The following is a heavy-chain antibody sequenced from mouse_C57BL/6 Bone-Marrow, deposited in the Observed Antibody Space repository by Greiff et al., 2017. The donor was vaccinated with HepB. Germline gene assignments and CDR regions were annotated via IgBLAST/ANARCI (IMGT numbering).Heavy chain of an antibody. CDR2: ISNLAYSI. CDR3: ARPLYDGYSSYYAMDY. D-gene: IGHD2-3*01. CDR1: GFTFSDYG. J-gene: IGHJ4*01. Sequence: EVMLVESGGGLVQPGGSLNLSCAASGFTFSDYGMAWVRQAPRKGPEWVAFISNLAYSIYYADTVTGRFTISRENAKHTLYLEMSSLRSEDTAMYYCARPLYDGYSSYYAMDYWGQGTSVTVSS. V-gene: IGHV5-15*04.